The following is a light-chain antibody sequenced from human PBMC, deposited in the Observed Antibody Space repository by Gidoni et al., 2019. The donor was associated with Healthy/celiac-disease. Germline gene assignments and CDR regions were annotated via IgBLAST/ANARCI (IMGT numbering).Light chain of an antibody. CDR2: DVR. CDR1: SSDVGGYHY. Sequence: QSALTQPASVSGSPGQSITISCTGTSSDVGGYHYVSWYQQHPGKAPKRMIYDVRNRPSGVSNRISGLQAEDEADYYCSSYTSSSTPVVFGGGTKLTVL. J-gene: IGLJ2*01. CDR3: SSYTSSSTPVV. V-gene: IGLV2-14*03.